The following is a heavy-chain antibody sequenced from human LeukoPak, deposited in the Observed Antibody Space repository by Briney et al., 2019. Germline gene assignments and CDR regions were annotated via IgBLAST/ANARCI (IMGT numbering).Heavy chain of an antibody. J-gene: IGHJ4*02. CDR1: GGSFSGYY. CDR2: INHSGST. D-gene: IGHD5-12*01. V-gene: IGHV4-34*01. Sequence: SETLSLTCAVYGGSFSGYYWSWIRQPPGRGLEWIGEINHSGSTNYNPSLKSRVTISVDTSKNQFSLKLSSVTAADTAVYYCARGYERYFDYWGQGTLVTVSS. CDR3: ARGYERYFDY.